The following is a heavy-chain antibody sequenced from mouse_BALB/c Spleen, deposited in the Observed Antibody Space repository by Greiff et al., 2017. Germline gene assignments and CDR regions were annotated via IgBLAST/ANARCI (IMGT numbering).Heavy chain of an antibody. J-gene: IGHJ3*01. Sequence: DVMLVESGGGLVQPGGSLKLSCAASGFTFSSYTMSWVRQTPEKRLEWVAYISNGGGSTYYPDTVKGRFTISRDNAKNTLYLQMSSLKSEDTAMYYCAKRREIIPFADWGQGTLVTVSA. CDR2: ISNGGGST. V-gene: IGHV5-12-2*01. D-gene: IGHD1-1*01. CDR1: GFTFSSYT. CDR3: AKRREIIPFAD.